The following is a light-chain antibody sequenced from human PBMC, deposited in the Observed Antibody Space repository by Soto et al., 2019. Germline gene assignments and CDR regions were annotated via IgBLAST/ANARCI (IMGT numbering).Light chain of an antibody. CDR1: QSVSSDY. J-gene: IGKJ3*01. CDR2: GAS. CDR3: QHYDNTPPSVT. V-gene: IGKV3-20*01. Sequence: EIVFTQSPDTLSLSPGERATLSCRASQSVSSDYLVWYQQKPGQAPRLLIHGASRRATGIPDRFSGSGSGTDFILTISRLEPEDFAVYYCQHYDNTPPSVTFGPGTKVDIK.